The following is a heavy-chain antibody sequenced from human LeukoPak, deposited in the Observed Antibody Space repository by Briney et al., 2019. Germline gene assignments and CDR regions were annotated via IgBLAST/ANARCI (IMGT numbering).Heavy chain of an antibody. CDR3: ARDEQAFCGGDCYPILGY. J-gene: IGHJ4*02. CDR1: GYTFTGYY. Sequence: ASVKVSCKASGYTFTGYYMHWVRQAPGQGLEWMGWISASKGNTNYEQKFQGRVTMITDTSTNTAYLELRSLRSDDTAVYYCARDEQAFCGGDCYPILGYWGQGTPVTVSS. CDR2: ISASKGNT. V-gene: IGHV1-18*04. D-gene: IGHD2-21*02.